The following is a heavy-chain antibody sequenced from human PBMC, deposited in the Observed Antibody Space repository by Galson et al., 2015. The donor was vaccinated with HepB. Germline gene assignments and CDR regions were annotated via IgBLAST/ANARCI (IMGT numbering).Heavy chain of an antibody. CDR3: AKDLWYSSGWYTFGAFDI. Sequence: SLRLSCAASGFTFSSYAMSWVRQAPGKGLEWVSAISGSGGSTYYADSVKGRFTISRDNSKNTLYLQMNSLRAEDTAVYYCAKDLWYSSGWYTFGAFDIWGQGTMVTVSS. V-gene: IGHV3-23*01. CDR2: ISGSGGST. D-gene: IGHD6-19*01. CDR1: GFTFSSYA. J-gene: IGHJ3*02.